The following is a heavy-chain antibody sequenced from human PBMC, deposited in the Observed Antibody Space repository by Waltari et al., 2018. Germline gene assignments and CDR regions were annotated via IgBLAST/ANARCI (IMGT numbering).Heavy chain of an antibody. J-gene: IGHJ4*02. CDR1: GGSFSGYY. CDR2: INHSGST. Sequence: QVQLQQWGAGLLKPSETLSLTCAVYGGSFSGYYWSWIRQPPGKGLEWIGEINHSGSTNYNPSLKSRVTISVDTSKNQFSLKLSSVTAADTAVYYCARGGRRGRGYSGYDGGIPYWGQGTLVTVSS. CDR3: ARGGRRGRGYSGYDGGIPY. V-gene: IGHV4-34*01. D-gene: IGHD5-12*01.